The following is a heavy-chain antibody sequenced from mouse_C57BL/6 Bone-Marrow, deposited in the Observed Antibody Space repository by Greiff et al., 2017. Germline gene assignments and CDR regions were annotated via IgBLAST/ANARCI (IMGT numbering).Heavy chain of an antibody. CDR2: IHPNRGST. CDR1: GYTFTSYW. J-gene: IGHJ2*01. Sequence: VQLQQPGAELVKPGASVKLSCKASGYTFTSYWMHWVKQRPGHGLEWIGMIHPNRGSTNYNEKFKSKATLTVDKSSSTAYMQISSLTYEDSAVYVCARSYYGRSYNYWGQGTTLTDS. V-gene: IGHV1-64*01. D-gene: IGHD1-1*01. CDR3: ARSYYGRSYNY.